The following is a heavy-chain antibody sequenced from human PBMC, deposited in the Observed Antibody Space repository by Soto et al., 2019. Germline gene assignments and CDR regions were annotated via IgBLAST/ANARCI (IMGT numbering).Heavy chain of an antibody. J-gene: IGHJ6*02. CDR2: ISSSSSTI. CDR3: ARDPHTMVRGVSPLHYYYGMDV. D-gene: IGHD3-10*01. CDR1: GFTFSSYS. V-gene: IGHV3-48*02. Sequence: GGSLRLSCAASGFTFSSYSMNWVRQAPGKGLEWVSYISSSSSTIYYADSVKGRFTISRDNAKNSLYLQMNSLRDEDTAVYYCARDPHTMVRGVSPLHYYYGMDVWGQGTTVTVSS.